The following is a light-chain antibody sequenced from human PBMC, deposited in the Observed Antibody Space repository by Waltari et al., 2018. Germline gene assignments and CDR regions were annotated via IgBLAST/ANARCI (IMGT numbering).Light chain of an antibody. CDR3: CSYTGTYTHWV. CDR1: SNDVGAYNY. J-gene: IGLJ3*02. Sequence: QSALTQPRSVSGSPGQSVTISCTGTSNDVGAYNYVSWHQQHPGKAPKPMIYDVSKRPSGVPDRCSSSNSGTTASRTISGLQAEDDADYYCCSYTGTYTHWVFGGGTKLTVL. V-gene: IGLV2-11*01. CDR2: DVS.